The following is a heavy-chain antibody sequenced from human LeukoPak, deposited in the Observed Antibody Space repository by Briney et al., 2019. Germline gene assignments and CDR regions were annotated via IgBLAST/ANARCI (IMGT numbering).Heavy chain of an antibody. J-gene: IGHJ5*02. D-gene: IGHD3-10*01. Sequence: ASVKVSCKASGGTFSSYTISWVRQAPGQGLEWMGIINPSGGSTSYAQTFQGRVTMTRDRSTSTVYMELSSLRSEDTAVYYCARARDYYGSGSLGFDPWGQGTLVTVSS. V-gene: IGHV1-46*01. CDR1: GGTFSSYT. CDR2: INPSGGST. CDR3: ARARDYYGSGSLGFDP.